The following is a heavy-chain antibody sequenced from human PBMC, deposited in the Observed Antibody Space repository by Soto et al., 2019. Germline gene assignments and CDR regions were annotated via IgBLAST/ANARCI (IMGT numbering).Heavy chain of an antibody. V-gene: IGHV1-24*01. CDR1: GYTLTELS. Sequence: ASVKVSCKVSGYTLTELSMHWVRQAPGKGLEWMGGFDPEDGETIYAQKFQGRVTMTEDTSTDTAYMELSSLRSEDTAVYYCATVAVAGYGMAVWGQGTTVTVSS. CDR2: FDPEDGET. J-gene: IGHJ6*02. CDR3: ATVAVAGYGMAV. D-gene: IGHD6-19*01.